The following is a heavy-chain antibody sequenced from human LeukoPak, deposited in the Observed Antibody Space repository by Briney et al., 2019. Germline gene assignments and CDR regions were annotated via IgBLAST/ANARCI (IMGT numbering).Heavy chain of an antibody. J-gene: IGHJ4*02. V-gene: IGHV3-30*02. D-gene: IGHD3-22*01. CDR2: IRHDGSYQ. Sequence: QPGGSLRLSCAAFGFTFSSYGMHWVRQTPGKGLEWVAFIRHDGSYQQYADSVKGRFTVSRGNSKDMVYLQMNSLRTEDTAVYYCAKNRDSSDYPRDFDFWGQGTLVTVSS. CDR3: AKNRDSSDYPRDFDF. CDR1: GFTFSSYG.